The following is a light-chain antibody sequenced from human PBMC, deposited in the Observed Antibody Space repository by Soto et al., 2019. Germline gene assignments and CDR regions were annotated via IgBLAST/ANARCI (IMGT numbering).Light chain of an antibody. CDR1: SSDVGGYNY. V-gene: IGLV2-8*01. J-gene: IGLJ2*01. CDR3: SSYASINTVV. Sequence: QSALTQPPSASGSPGQSVTISCTGTSSDVGGYNYVSWYQHHPDKAPKLIIYEVTKRPSGVPNRFSGSKSGNTASLTVSGLQAEGEADYYCSSYASINTVVFGGGTKLTVL. CDR2: EVT.